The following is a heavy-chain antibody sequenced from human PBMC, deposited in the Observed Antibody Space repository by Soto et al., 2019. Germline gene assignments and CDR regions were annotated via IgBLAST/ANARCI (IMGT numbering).Heavy chain of an antibody. CDR2: IIPIFGTA. V-gene: IGHV1-69*01. D-gene: IGHD1-1*01. CDR1: GGTFSSYP. CDR3: ARARTGTTVPFFDY. J-gene: IGHJ4*02. Sequence: QVQLVQAGAEVKKPGSSVKVSCKASGGTFSSYPISWVRQAPGQGLEWMGGIIPIFGTANYAQKFQGRVTITADESTSTAYMEMSSLRSEDTAVYYCARARTGTTVPFFDYWGQGTLVTVSS.